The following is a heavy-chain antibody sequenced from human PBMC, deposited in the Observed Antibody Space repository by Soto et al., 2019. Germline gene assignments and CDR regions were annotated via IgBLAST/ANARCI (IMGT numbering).Heavy chain of an antibody. CDR1: GFTFSNFP. V-gene: IGHV3-23*01. CDR2: ISASGSDT. D-gene: IGHD2-15*01. Sequence: PGGSLRLSCAASGFTFSNFPMSWVRQVPGKGLEWVSAISASGSDTYYTESVEGRFTISRDSAKSTLFLQMNSLRDEDTAVHYCAREFCSGGNCYTYYFDPWGQGIPVTVSS. CDR3: AREFCSGGNCYTYYFDP. J-gene: IGHJ5*02.